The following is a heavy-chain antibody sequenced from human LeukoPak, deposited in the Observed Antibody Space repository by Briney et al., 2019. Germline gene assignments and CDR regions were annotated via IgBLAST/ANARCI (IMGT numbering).Heavy chain of an antibody. CDR3: AASPQGSLYYYYYMDV. V-gene: IGHV1-2*02. CDR2: INPNSGGT. CDR1: GYTFTGYY. J-gene: IGHJ6*03. D-gene: IGHD6-13*01. Sequence: ASVKVSCKASGYTFTGYYMHWVRQAPGQGLEWMGWINPNSGGTNYAQKFQGRVTMTRDTSISTAYMELSRLRSDDTAVYYCAASPQGSLYYYYYMDVWGKGTTVTVSS.